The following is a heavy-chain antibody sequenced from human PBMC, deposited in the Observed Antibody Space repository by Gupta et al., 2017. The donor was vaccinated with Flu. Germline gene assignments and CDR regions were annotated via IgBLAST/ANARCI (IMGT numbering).Heavy chain of an antibody. Sequence: EVQLVESGGGLVQPGGSLRLSCAASGFTFSSYSMNWVRQAPGKGLEWVSYISSSSSTIYYADSVKGRGTISRDNAKNSLDRQMNSLRDEETAVXDXAREFSXGSDSPSYWYFDLWGRGTLVTVSS. CDR3: AREFSXGSDSPSYWYFDL. V-gene: IGHV3-48*02. J-gene: IGHJ2*01. D-gene: IGHD1-26*01. CDR1: GFTFSSYS. CDR2: ISSSSSTI.